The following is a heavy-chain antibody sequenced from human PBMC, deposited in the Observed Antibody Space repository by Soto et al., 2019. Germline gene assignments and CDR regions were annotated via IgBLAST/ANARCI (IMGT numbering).Heavy chain of an antibody. CDR2: IFDAATA. D-gene: IGHD6-13*01. J-gene: IGHJ6*02. Sequence: QVQLQESGPGLMKPSGTLSLICSVSGESVRRGTNYWSWVRQAPGRGLEWIGYIFDAATAIYNPSFESRVSISLDAAKNQVSLKLTPVTAADTAIYYCARDRRGRADGFIYYYGMEVWGQGTSVTVSS. CDR1: GESVRRGTNY. CDR3: ARDRRGRADGFIYYYGMEV. V-gene: IGHV4-61*01.